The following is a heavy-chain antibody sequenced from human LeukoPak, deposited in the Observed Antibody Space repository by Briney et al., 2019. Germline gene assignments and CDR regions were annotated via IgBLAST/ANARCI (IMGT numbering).Heavy chain of an antibody. Sequence: GGSLRLSCAASGFNFSSYWMHWVRQAPGKGLEWVSVSYSGGSSYYADSVKGRFTISRDNSKNTLYLQMNTLRAEDTAVYFCAREEHYRRYFALWGRGTLVTVSS. V-gene: IGHV3-53*01. D-gene: IGHD3-16*02. J-gene: IGHJ2*01. CDR1: GFNFSSYW. CDR2: SYSGGSS. CDR3: AREEHYRRYFAL.